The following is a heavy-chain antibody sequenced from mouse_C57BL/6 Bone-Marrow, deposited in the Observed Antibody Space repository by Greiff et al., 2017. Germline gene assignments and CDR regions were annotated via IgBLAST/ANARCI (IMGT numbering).Heavy chain of an antibody. D-gene: IGHD2-4*01. Sequence: ESGGSLKLSCAASGFTFSDYGMAWVRQAPRKGPEWVAFISNLAYSIYYADTVTGRFTISRENAKNTLYLEMSSLRSEDTAMYYCARHNYDYDVGYFDVWGTGTTVTVSS. V-gene: IGHV5-15*01. CDR1: GFTFSDYG. J-gene: IGHJ1*03. CDR2: ISNLAYSI. CDR3: ARHNYDYDVGYFDV.